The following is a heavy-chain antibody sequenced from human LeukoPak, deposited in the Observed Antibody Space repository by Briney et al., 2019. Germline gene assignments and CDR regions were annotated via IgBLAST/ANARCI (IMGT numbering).Heavy chain of an antibody. V-gene: IGHV4-59*01. CDR3: ARALREYSSSWYGNERYYFDY. D-gene: IGHD6-13*01. CDR1: GGSISSYY. CDR2: IYYSGST. Sequence: PSGTLSLTCTVSGGSISSYYWSWIRQPPGKGLEWIGYIYYSGSTNYNPSLKSRVTISVDTSKNQFSLKLSSVTAADTAVYYCARALREYSSSWYGNERYYFDYWGQGTLVTVSS. J-gene: IGHJ4*02.